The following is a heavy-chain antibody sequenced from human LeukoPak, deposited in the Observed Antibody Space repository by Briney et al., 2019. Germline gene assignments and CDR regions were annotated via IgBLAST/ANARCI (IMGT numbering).Heavy chain of an antibody. Sequence: GGSLRLSCAASGFTLRSYAMSWVRQAPGKGPEWVSSISSSSSYIYYADSVKGRFTISRDNAKNSLYLQMNSLRAEDTAVYYCASGLVVVPAATGQGTQFAPVRGRKNYYYYGMDVWGQGTTVTVSS. V-gene: IGHV3-21*01. J-gene: IGHJ6*02. CDR2: ISSSSSYI. CDR3: ASGLVVVPAATGQGTQFAPVRGRKNYYYYGMDV. CDR1: GFTLRSYA. D-gene: IGHD2-2*01.